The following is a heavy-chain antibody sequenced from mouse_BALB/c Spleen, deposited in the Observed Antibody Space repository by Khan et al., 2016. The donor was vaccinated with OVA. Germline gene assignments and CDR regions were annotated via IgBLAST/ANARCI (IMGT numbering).Heavy chain of an antibody. CDR2: ISTYSGST. J-gene: IGHJ2*01. CDR1: GYTFTDYA. D-gene: IGHD2-3*01. CDR3: AGPAYDGYYDY. Sequence: QVQLKQSGPELVRPGVSVKISCKGSGYTFTDYAMYWVKQSRAKSLEWIGLISTYSGSTNYNQKFKGKATMTVDKSSSTAYMELARLTSEDSAIXYCAGPAYDGYYDYWGQGTTLTVSS. V-gene: IGHV1S137*01.